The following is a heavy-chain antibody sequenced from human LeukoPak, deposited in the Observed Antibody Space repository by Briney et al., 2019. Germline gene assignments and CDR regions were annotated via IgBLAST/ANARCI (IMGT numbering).Heavy chain of an antibody. CDR3: TTDNGSGWSLYFDY. Sequence: GGSLRLSCATYGFAFNNAWMSWVRQAPGKGLEWVGRIKSKTDGGTTDYAAPVKGRFTISRDDSKNTLYLQMNSLKTEDTAVYYCTTDNGSGWSLYFDYWGQGTLVTVSS. D-gene: IGHD6-19*01. V-gene: IGHV3-15*01. CDR2: IKSKTDGGTT. J-gene: IGHJ4*02. CDR1: GFAFNNAW.